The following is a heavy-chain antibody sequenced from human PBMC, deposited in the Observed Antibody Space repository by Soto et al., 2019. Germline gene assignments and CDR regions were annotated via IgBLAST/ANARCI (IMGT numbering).Heavy chain of an antibody. CDR1: GFTFSGSA. J-gene: IGHJ4*02. CDR2: IRSKANSYAT. CDR3: TSLHYGSGSYYNPDY. V-gene: IGHV3-73*01. Sequence: GGSLRLSCAASGFTFSGSAMHWVRQASGKGLEWVGRIRSKANSYATAYAASVKGRFTISRDDSKNTAYLQMNSLKTEDTAVYYCTSLHYGSGSYYNPDYWGQGTLVTVYS. D-gene: IGHD3-10*01.